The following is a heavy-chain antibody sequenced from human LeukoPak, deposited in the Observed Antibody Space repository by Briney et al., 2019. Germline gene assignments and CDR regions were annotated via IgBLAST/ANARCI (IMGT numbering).Heavy chain of an antibody. CDR3: ARVVWVCAFDI. CDR2: ISSSGSTI. Sequence: GGSLRLSCAASGFTFSDYYMSWIRQAPGKGLEWDSYISSSGSTIYYADSVKGRFTIARDNAKNSLYLQMNSLRAEDTAVYYCARVVWVCAFDIWGQGTMVTVSS. D-gene: IGHD1-26*01. CDR1: GFTFSDYY. J-gene: IGHJ3*02. V-gene: IGHV3-11*01.